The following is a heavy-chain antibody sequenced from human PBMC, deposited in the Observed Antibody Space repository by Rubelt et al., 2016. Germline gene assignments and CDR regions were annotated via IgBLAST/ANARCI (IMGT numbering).Heavy chain of an antibody. Sequence: QLQLQESGPGLVKPSETLSLTCTVSGDSISISTYFWGWIRQPPGKGLEWIANVCYSGSTYYSPSLKSRVTISVDTSKNHFSRKLSSVTAAETAVYYCARHTSSSSGWYRDFFDYWGQGTLVTVSS. CDR1: GDSISISTYF. V-gene: IGHV4-39*01. CDR2: VCYSGST. D-gene: IGHD6-19*01. CDR3: ARHTSSSSGWYRDFFDY. J-gene: IGHJ4*02.